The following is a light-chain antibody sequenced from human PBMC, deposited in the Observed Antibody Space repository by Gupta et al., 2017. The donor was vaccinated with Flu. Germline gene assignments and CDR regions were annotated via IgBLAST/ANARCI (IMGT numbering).Light chain of an antibody. J-gene: IGKJ1*01. CDR2: GTS. Sequence: PPSLSASVGERVTITCRPSKSISIYLNWYQQKAGKAPKLLIYGTSSLQSGVPSRFSGSGSGTDFTLSISSLQPEDFATYYCQQSYITPRTFGPGTKVEIK. V-gene: IGKV1-39*01. CDR1: KSISIY. CDR3: QQSYITPRT.